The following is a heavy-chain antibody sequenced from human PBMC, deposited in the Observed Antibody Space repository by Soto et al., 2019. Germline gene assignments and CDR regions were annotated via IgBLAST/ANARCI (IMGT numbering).Heavy chain of an antibody. CDR2: IIPIFGTA. CDR1: GGTFSSYA. V-gene: IGHV1-69*13. D-gene: IGHD6-13*01. CDR3: GVDSSSWYANYYYYGMDV. J-gene: IGHJ6*02. Sequence: WASVKVSCKASGGTFSSYAISWVRQAPGQGLEWMGGIIPIFGTANYAQKFQGRVTITADESTSTAYMELSSLRSEDTAVYYCGVDSSSWYANYYYYGMDVWGQGTTVTVSS.